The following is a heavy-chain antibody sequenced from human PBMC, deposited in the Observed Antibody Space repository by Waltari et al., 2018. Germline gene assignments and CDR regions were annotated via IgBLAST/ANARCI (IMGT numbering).Heavy chain of an antibody. CDR3: ARDRGWLAHDY. Sequence: EVQLVESGGDLVQPGGSLRLSCAASGFSFDKYWMAWVRQAPGKGLEWVANIKQDGSTKDYEASVRGRFTISRDNAKNSLYLQMNSLRAEDTAVYYCARDRGWLAHDYWGQGTLVTVSS. J-gene: IGHJ4*02. V-gene: IGHV3-7*04. D-gene: IGHD6-19*01. CDR1: GFSFDKYW. CDR2: IKQDGSTK.